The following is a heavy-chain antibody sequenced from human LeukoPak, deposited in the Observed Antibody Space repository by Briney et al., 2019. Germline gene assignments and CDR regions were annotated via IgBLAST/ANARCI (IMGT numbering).Heavy chain of an antibody. CDR2: IYVGRT. Sequence: SQTLSLTCAVSVDSIRDESTDCDCIRPAPGDCPEWIRNIYVGRTRSTPSFTSRVAIPLDSSRSQFSLSLTSVTAADTAIYSCAGEGEYGDSYSWGEGAIVIVSA. J-gene: IGHJ5*02. CDR1: VDSIRDESTD. D-gene: IGHD4-17*01. CDR3: AGEGEYGDSYS. V-gene: IGHV4-30-2*01.